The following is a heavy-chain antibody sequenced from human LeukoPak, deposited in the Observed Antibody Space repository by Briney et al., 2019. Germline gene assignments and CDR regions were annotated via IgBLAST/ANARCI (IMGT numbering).Heavy chain of an antibody. CDR1: GYSISNNFY. Sequence: TSETLSLTCTVSGYSISNNFYWAWIRQSPGKGLEWIGEINHSGSTNYNPSLKSRVTISVDTSKNQFSLKLSSVTAADTAVYYCAREGDGGSYTPHWGQGTLVTVSS. V-gene: IGHV4-38-2*02. J-gene: IGHJ4*02. CDR2: INHSGST. D-gene: IGHD1-26*01. CDR3: AREGDGGSYTPH.